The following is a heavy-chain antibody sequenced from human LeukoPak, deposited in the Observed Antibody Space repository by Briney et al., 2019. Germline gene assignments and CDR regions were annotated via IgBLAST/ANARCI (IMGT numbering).Heavy chain of an antibody. CDR2: INWNGCST. J-gene: IGHJ4*02. CDR3: ARRYLRDYFDY. V-gene: IGHV3-20*04. Sequence: PGGSLRLSCAASGFTFDDYSMSWVRQAPGKGLDWVSGINWNGCSTGYADSVKGRFTISRDNAKNSLYLQMNSLRAEDTALYYCARRYLRDYFDYWGQGTLVTVSS. D-gene: IGHD3-3*01. CDR1: GFTFDDYS.